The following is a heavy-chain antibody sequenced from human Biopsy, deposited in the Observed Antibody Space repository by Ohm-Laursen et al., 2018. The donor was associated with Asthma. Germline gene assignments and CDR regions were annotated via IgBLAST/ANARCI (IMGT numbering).Heavy chain of an antibody. CDR3: ARGYSGSDRIVYYYSGLEV. Sequence: GSSVKVSCNASGDSFSNYAISWVRQAPGQGLEWMGGLIPVLGTPDLAQMFEGRVTITADESTSTAYMELSSLSSEDTAVYYCARGYSGSDRIVYYYSGLEVWGQGTTVTVSS. V-gene: IGHV1-69*01. D-gene: IGHD5-12*01. CDR2: LIPVLGTP. CDR1: GDSFSNYA. J-gene: IGHJ6*02.